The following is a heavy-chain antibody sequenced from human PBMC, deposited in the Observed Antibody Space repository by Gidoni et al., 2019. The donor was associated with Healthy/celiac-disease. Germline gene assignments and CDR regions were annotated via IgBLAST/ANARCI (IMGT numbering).Heavy chain of an antibody. D-gene: IGHD2-15*01. J-gene: IGHJ2*01. Sequence: QVQLVQSGAEVQKHAASVKVSCKASGGIFSSYAISWVRQAPGQGLEWMGGIIPSFGTASYAQKVQGRVTITADESTSTAYMELSSLRSEDTAVYYCARDRGYCSVGSCYWYFDLWGRGTLVTVSS. V-gene: IGHV1-69*01. CDR1: GGIFSSYA. CDR3: ARDRGYCSVGSCYWYFDL. CDR2: IIPSFGTA.